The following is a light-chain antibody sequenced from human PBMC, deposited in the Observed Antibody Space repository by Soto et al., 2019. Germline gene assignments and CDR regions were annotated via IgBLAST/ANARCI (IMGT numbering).Light chain of an antibody. J-gene: IGKJ5*01. CDR1: QSVNTY. CDR2: DAS. CDR3: LQDYTYPYT. V-gene: IGKV3-11*01. Sequence: EIVLTQSAATLSLSPGKRATLSCRASQSVNTYLAWYQQNPGQAPRLLIHDASNRATGIPARFSGSGSGTDFTLTISSLEPEDFATYYCLQDYTYPYTFGQGTRLEIK.